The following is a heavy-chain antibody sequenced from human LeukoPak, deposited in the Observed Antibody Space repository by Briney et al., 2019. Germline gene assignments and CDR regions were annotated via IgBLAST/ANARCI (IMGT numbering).Heavy chain of an antibody. V-gene: IGHV3-30*02. Sequence: GGSLRLSCAASGFTFSSHGMHWVRQAPGKGLEWAAFIWYDGSNKYYADSVKGRFTISRDNSKSTLYLQMNSLRAEDTAVYYCAKGGYNYGIDYWGQGTLVTVSS. CDR1: GFTFSSHG. J-gene: IGHJ4*02. CDR2: IWYDGSNK. D-gene: IGHD5-18*01. CDR3: AKGGYNYGIDY.